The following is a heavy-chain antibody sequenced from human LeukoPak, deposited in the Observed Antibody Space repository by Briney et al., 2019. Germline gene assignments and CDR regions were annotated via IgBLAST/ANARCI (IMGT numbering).Heavy chain of an antibody. CDR3: AKDISRGVQDNDY. V-gene: IGHV3-23*01. CDR1: GYIFSSYA. D-gene: IGHD2-8*01. CDR2: ISGSGGST. Sequence: GGSLRLSCAASGYIFSSYAMSWVRQAPGKGLEWVSAISGSGGSTYYADSVKGRFTISRDNSKNTLYLHMNSLRAEDTAVYYCAKDISRGVQDNDYWGQGTLVTVSS. J-gene: IGHJ4*02.